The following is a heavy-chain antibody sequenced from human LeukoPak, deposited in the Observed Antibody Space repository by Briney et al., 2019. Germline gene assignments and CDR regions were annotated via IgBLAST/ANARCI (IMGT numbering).Heavy chain of an antibody. J-gene: IGHJ6*03. CDR2: MYYSGST. Sequence: PSETLSLTCTVSGGSMNSYCWSWIRQPPGKGLELIGYMYYSGSTNYVYNPSLKSRITISVDTSKNQFSLKLSSVTAADTAVYYCARSTGDYMDVWGNGTTVTVSS. D-gene: IGHD1-26*01. CDR3: ARSTGDYMDV. V-gene: IGHV4-59*01. CDR1: GGSMNSYC.